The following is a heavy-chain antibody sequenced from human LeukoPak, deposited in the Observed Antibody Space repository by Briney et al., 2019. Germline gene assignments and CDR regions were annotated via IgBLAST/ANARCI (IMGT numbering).Heavy chain of an antibody. Sequence: ASVKVSCKASGYTFTSYGISWVRQAPGQGLEWMGWISAYNGNTNYAQKLQGRVTMTTDTSASTAYMELRSLRSDDTAVYYCAGTPHYYYYGMDVWGQGTTVTVSS. CDR1: GYTFTSYG. CDR2: ISAYNGNT. V-gene: IGHV1-18*01. J-gene: IGHJ6*02. CDR3: AGTPHYYYYGMDV.